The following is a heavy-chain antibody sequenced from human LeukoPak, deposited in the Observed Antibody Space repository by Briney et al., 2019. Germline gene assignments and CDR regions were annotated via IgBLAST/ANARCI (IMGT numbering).Heavy chain of an antibody. CDR3: AREPIVGTTSLYYFDY. CDR2: IWYDGSNK. V-gene: IGHV3-33*01. CDR1: GFTFSNYG. D-gene: IGHD1-26*01. J-gene: IGHJ4*02. Sequence: GRSLRLSCAVFGFTFSNYGMHWVRQAPGKGLEWVAVIWYDGSNKYYADSVKGRITISRDNSKNTLYLQMNSLRAEDTAVYYCAREPIVGTTSLYYFDYWGQGTLVTVSS.